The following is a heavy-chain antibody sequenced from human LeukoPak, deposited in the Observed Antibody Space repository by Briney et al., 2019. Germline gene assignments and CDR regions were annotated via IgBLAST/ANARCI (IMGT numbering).Heavy chain of an antibody. V-gene: IGHV1-69*05. D-gene: IGHD3-22*01. CDR3: ARGTGGNYDSSGYYYDY. Sequence: SVKLSFKAAGGGFTCYGISWVRHAPGQGLEWMGGIIPIFGTANYAQKSQGRVTITTDESTSTAYMELSSLRSEDTAVYYCARGTGGNYDSSGYYYDYWGQGTLVTVSS. CDR1: GGGFTCYG. J-gene: IGHJ4*02. CDR2: IIPIFGTA.